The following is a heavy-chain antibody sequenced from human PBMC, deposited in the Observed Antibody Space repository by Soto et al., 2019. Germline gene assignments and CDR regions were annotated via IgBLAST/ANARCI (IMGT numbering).Heavy chain of an antibody. CDR3: ARGVVRGVIISGWFDP. J-gene: IGHJ5*02. D-gene: IGHD3-10*01. CDR2: IYYSGST. V-gene: IGHV4-31*03. CDR1: GGSISSGGYY. Sequence: QVQLQESGPGLVKPSQTLSLTCTVSGGSISSGGYYWSWIRQHPGKGLEWIGYIYYSGSTYYNPSLKSRVTISVDTSKNQFSLKLSSVTAADTAVYYCARGVVRGVIISGWFDPWGQGTLVTVSS.